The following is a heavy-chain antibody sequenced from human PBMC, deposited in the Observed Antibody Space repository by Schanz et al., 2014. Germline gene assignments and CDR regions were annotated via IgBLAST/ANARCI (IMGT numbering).Heavy chain of an antibody. D-gene: IGHD2-15*01. V-gene: IGHV3-33*08. CDR1: GFTFSRFG. Sequence: VQLLESGGGLAQPGGSLRLACAASGFTFSRFGMHWVRQAPGKGPEWVALVWSDGNTKYYVDSVKGRFTISRDNSMNTLHLQMDGLRVEDTAVYYCARDAVALVPEYFMDVWGKGTPVTVSS. CDR3: ARDAVALVPEYFMDV. CDR2: VWSDGNTK. J-gene: IGHJ6*03.